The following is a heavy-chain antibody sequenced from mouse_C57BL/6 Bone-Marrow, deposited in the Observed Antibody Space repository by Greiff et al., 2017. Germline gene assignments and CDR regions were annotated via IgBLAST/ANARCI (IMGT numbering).Heavy chain of an antibody. D-gene: IGHD2-5*01. J-gene: IGHJ2*01. CDR2: IDPENGDT. Sequence: EVKLMESGAELVRPGASVKLSCTASGFNITDDYMHWVKQRPEQGLEWIGWIDPENGDTEYASKFQGQATITADTSSNTAYLQLSSLTSEDTAVYFCTSIVTTRYYFDLWGQGTTLTVSS. V-gene: IGHV14-4*01. CDR3: TSIVTTRYYFDL. CDR1: GFNITDDY.